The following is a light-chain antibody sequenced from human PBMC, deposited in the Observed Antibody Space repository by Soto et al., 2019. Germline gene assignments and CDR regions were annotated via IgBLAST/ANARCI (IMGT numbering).Light chain of an antibody. J-gene: IGLJ3*02. CDR2: EVS. CDR1: SSDVGAFNY. V-gene: IGLV2-14*01. CDR3: SSHTTPTLWV. Sequence: QSALTQPASVSGSPGQSITISCTGTSSDVGAFNYVSWYQYHPGKAPKLIIFEVSYRPSGVSNRFSGSKSGNTASLTISGLQAEDEADYYCSSHTTPTLWVFGGGTKLTVL.